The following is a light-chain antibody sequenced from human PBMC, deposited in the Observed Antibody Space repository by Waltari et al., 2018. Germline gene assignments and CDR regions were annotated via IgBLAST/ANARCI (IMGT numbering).Light chain of an antibody. CDR1: SSDIGTYNL. CDR2: DVN. Sequence: QSALTQTATVSGSPGQSITISCTGTSSDIGTYNLVSWYQQHPGKAPTLIIYDVNKRPSGVSNRFSGSKSGNTPSLTISGLQAADEADYYCCSYAGSAISVFGGGTKVTVL. V-gene: IGLV2-23*02. J-gene: IGLJ3*02. CDR3: CSYAGSAISV.